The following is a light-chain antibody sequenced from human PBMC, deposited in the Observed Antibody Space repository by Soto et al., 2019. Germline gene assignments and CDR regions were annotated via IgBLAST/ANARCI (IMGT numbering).Light chain of an antibody. V-gene: IGLV1-44*01. CDR1: SSNIRSNT. CDR2: SNN. CDR3: AAWDDSLNGPV. Sequence: QSVLTQPPSASGTPGQRVTISCSGSSSNIRSNTVNWYQQLPGTAPKLLIYSNNQPPSGVPDRISGSKSGTSASLAISGPQSEDEADYYCAAWDDSLNGPVFGTGTKLTVL. J-gene: IGLJ1*01.